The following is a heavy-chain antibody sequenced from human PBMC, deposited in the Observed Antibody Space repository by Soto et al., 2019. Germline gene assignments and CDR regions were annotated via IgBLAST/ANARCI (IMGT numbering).Heavy chain of an antibody. Sequence: PSQTLSLTCAISGDSVSSNSAAWNWIRQSPSRGLERLGRTYYRSKWYNDYAVSVKSRITINPDTSKNQLSLQLNSVTPEDTAVYYCAREKGSSSWYVRWFDPWGQGTLVTVSS. V-gene: IGHV6-1*01. CDR3: AREKGSSSWYVRWFDP. J-gene: IGHJ5*02. CDR2: TYYRSKWYN. CDR1: GDSVSSNSAA. D-gene: IGHD6-13*01.